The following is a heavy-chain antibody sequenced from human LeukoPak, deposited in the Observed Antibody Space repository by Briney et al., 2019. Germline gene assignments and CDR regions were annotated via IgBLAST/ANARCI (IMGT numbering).Heavy chain of an antibody. Sequence: SETLSLTCTVSGGSISSYYWSWIRQPPRKGLEWIGYIYYSGSTNYNPSLKSRVTISVDTSKNQFSLKLSSVTAADTAVYYCARGTAVATLGYWGQGTLVTVSS. V-gene: IGHV4-59*01. CDR2: IYYSGST. D-gene: IGHD6-19*01. CDR1: GGSISSYY. J-gene: IGHJ4*02. CDR3: ARGTAVATLGY.